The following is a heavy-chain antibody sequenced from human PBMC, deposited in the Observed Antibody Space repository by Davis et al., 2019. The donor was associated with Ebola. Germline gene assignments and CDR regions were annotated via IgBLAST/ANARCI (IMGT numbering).Heavy chain of an antibody. V-gene: IGHV3-7*03. CDR3: AKDSGSLSD. CDR1: GFTFSSYA. Sequence: GESLKISCAASGFTFSSYAMSWVRQAPGKGLEWVANIKQDGSEKYYVDSVKGRFTISRDNAKNSLYLQMNSLRAEDTALYYCAKDSGSLSDWGQGTLVTVSS. D-gene: IGHD1-26*01. CDR2: IKQDGSEK. J-gene: IGHJ4*02.